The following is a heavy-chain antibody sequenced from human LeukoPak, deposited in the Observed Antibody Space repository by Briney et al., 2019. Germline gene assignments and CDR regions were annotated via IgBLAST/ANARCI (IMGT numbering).Heavy chain of an antibody. CDR3: VRLVGGDIDY. D-gene: IGHD5-12*01. CDR1: GFTFSSYW. J-gene: IGHJ4*02. CDR2: IKQDGSEK. V-gene: IGHV3-7*01. Sequence: PGGSLRLSCAASGFTFSSYWMSWVRQAPGKGLEWVANIKQDGSEKYYADSVKGRFTISRDNSKNTLYLQMNSLRAEDTAVYYCVRLVGGDIDYWGQGTLVTVSS.